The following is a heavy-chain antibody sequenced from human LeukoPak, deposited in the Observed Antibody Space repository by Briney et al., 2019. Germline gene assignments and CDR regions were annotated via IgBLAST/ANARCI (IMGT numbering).Heavy chain of an antibody. D-gene: IGHD5-24*01. CDR3: VRVRRDGSPGAFDI. V-gene: IGHV3-74*01. CDR2: IDNDESST. CDR1: GFTFSSYW. Sequence: GGSLRLSCAASGFTFSSYWMHWVRQVPGKGLVWVSRIDNDESSTSYADSVKGRFTISRDNAKNTLYLQMNSLRAEDTAVYYCVRVRRDGSPGAFDIWGQGTMVTVHS. J-gene: IGHJ3*02.